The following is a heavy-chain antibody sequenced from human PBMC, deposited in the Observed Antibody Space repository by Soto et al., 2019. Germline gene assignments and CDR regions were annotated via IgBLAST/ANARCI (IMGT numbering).Heavy chain of an antibody. J-gene: IGHJ6*02. CDR1: GGSISSYY. CDR2: IYYSGSA. Sequence: KPSETLSLTCTVSGGSISSYYWSWIRQPPGKGLEWIGYIYYSGSANYNPSLKSRVTISVDTSKNQFSLKLSSVTAADTAVYYCARAAQYYYYGMDVWGQGTTVTVSS. CDR3: ARAAQYYYYGMDV. D-gene: IGHD2-15*01. V-gene: IGHV4-59*01.